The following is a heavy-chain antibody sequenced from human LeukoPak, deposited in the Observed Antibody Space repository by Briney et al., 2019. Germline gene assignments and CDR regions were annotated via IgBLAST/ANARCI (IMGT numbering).Heavy chain of an antibody. CDR1: GFTFSSYW. Sequence: GGSLRLSCAASGFTFSSYWMHWVRQAPGKGLVWVSRINSDGSSISYADSVKGRFTISRDNAKNTLYLQMNSLRAEDTAVYYCARSYLSDPEGYWGQGTLVTVSS. CDR2: INSDGSSI. J-gene: IGHJ4*02. D-gene: IGHD1-14*01. CDR3: ARSYLSDPEGY. V-gene: IGHV3-74*01.